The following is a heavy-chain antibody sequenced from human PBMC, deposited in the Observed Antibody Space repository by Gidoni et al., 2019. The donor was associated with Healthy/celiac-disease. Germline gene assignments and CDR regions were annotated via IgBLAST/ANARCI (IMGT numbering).Heavy chain of an antibody. J-gene: IGHJ6*02. CDR1: VCSISSYY. CDR3: ARRYYYYYGMDV. Sequence: QVQLQESGPGLVKPSETLSLPRPVPVCSISSYYWSWLRQPPGKGLVWIVSIYYSGRTNYNPPLKSRVNISVDTDKNQFSLKLSSVTAADTAVYYCARRYYYYYGMDVWGQGTTVTVSS. CDR2: IYYSGRT. V-gene: IGHV4-59*01.